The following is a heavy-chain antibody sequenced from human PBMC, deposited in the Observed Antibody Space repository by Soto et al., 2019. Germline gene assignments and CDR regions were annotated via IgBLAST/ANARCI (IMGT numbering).Heavy chain of an antibody. J-gene: IGHJ6*02. D-gene: IGHD2-2*01. CDR3: AKDDCSSTSCYALLVRPAYYYGMDV. CDR1: GFTFSSYG. V-gene: IGHV3-30*18. Sequence: QVQLVESGGGVVQPGRSLRLSCAASGFTFSSYGMHWVRQAPGKGLEWVAVISYDGSNKYYADSVKGRFTISRDNSKKTLYLQMNSLRAEDTAVYYCAKDDCSSTSCYALLVRPAYYYGMDVWGQGTTVTVSS. CDR2: ISYDGSNK.